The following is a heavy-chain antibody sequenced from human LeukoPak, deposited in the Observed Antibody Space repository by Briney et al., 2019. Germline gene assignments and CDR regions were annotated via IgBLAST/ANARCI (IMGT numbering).Heavy chain of an antibody. D-gene: IGHD3-3*01. J-gene: IGHJ5*01. CDR3: ARSRGGGITIFGAPRPAFDS. CDR2: IKQDGSQE. Sequence: GGSLRLSCAASRFTLSTYWMSWVRQAPGKGLEWVAHIKQDGSQEYYVDSVRGRFTISRDSAKNSLYLQMNSLRAEDTAVYYCARSRGGGITIFGAPRPAFDSWGQGTLVTVSS. V-gene: IGHV3-7*01. CDR1: RFTLSTYW.